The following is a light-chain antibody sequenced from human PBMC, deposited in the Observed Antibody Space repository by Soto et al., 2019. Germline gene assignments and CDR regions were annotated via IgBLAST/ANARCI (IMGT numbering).Light chain of an antibody. V-gene: IGKV3-20*01. CDR1: QSVSSSY. CDR3: QQYGSSPWT. CDR2: GAS. J-gene: IGKJ1*01. Sequence: EIVLTQSPGTLSLSPGERATFSCRASQSVSSSYIAWYQQKRGQAPRRLIYGASIRATGIPDRFSGSGSGTDFTLTISRLEPEDFAVYYCQQYGSSPWTFGQGTKVDI.